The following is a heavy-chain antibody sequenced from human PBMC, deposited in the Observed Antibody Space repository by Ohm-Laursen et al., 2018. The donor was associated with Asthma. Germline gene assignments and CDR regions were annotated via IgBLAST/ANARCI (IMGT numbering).Heavy chain of an antibody. D-gene: IGHD3-10*01. CDR3: ASFTPRRGYYYYYGMDV. J-gene: IGHJ6*02. CDR2: ISYDGSNK. V-gene: IGHV3-30*03. Sequence: SLRLSCTASGFTFSSYGMHWVRQAPGKGLEWVAVISYDGSNKYYADSVKGRFTISRDNSKNTLYLQMNSLRAEDTAVYYCASFTPRRGYYYYYGMDVWGQGTTVTVSS. CDR1: GFTFSSYG.